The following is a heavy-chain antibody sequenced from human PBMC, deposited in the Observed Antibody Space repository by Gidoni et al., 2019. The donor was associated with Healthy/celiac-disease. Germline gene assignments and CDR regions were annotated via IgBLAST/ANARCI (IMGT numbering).Heavy chain of an antibody. CDR3: ARGNYGDYTYYFDY. D-gene: IGHD4-17*01. CDR2: IYYSGST. J-gene: IGHJ4*02. Sequence: QVQLQESGPGLVKPSQTLSLTCTVSGGSISSAGSYWSWIRQHPGKGLEWIGYIYYSGSTYYNPSLKSRVTISVDTSKNQFSLKLGSVTAADTAVYYCARGNYGDYTYYFDYWGQGTLVTVSS. V-gene: IGHV4-31*03. CDR1: GGSISSAGSY.